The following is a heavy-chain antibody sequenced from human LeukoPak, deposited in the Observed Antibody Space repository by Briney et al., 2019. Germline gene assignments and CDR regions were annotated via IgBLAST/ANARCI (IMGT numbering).Heavy chain of an antibody. V-gene: IGHV3-48*02. D-gene: IGHD3-16*01. Sequence: SGGSLRLSCAASGFTFRSYSMHWVRQAPGKGLEWVSYISSTSSTIYYADSVKGRFTISRDNAKNSLYLQMNSLRDEDTAVYYCARESRPGRILAYQYYGLDVWGLGTTVTVSS. J-gene: IGHJ6*02. CDR1: GFTFRSYS. CDR2: ISSTSSTI. CDR3: ARESRPGRILAYQYYGLDV.